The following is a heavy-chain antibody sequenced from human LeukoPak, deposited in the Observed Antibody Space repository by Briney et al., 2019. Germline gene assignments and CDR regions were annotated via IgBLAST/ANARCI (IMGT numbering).Heavy chain of an antibody. V-gene: IGHV3-74*01. D-gene: IGHD2-8*01. J-gene: IGHJ3*02. CDR1: VFTFSNYA. Sequence: GGSLRLSCAASVFTFSNYAMSWVRQAPGKGLVWISRISGDGRTISYADSVKGRFTISRDNAKNTVSLQMNSLRGEDTAVYYCGREDRIVLGNDALDIWGQGTMVTVSS. CDR3: GREDRIVLGNDALDI. CDR2: ISGDGRTI.